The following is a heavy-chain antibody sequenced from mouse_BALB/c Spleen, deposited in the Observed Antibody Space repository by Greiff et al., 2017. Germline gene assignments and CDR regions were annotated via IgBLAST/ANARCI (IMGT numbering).Heavy chain of an antibody. CDR2: IFPGSGGT. CDR1: GYTFSSYW. CDR3: AKGVSCGNYAMDY. Sequence: QVQLQQSGAELVKPGASVKMSCKASGYTFSSYWIDWVKQRPGQGLEWIGEIFPGSGGTKYNEKFKGKATFTADTSSNTAYMQLSSLTSEDSAVYYCAKGVSCGNYAMDYWGQGTSVTVSA. V-gene: IGHV1-9*01. D-gene: IGHD1-1*02. J-gene: IGHJ4*01.